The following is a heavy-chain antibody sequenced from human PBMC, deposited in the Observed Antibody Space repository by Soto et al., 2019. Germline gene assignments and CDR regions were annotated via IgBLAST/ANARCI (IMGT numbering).Heavy chain of an antibody. CDR2: FFYTGST. CDR3: ARSRGGYNLNPIDQ. CDR1: TGSTNSFY. Sequence: QVQLQVSGPGLVKPSATLSLSCTVSTGSTNSFYWSWIRQPPGKGLQWLGYFFYTGSTNHNPSLKSRFTISLDMSSNQFSLRLSSVTAADTAMYYCARSRGGYNLNPIDQWGQGLLVTVSS. J-gene: IGHJ4*02. D-gene: IGHD5-12*01. V-gene: IGHV4-59*01.